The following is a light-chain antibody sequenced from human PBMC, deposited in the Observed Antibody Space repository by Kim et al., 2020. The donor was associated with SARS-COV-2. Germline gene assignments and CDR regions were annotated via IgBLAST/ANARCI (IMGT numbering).Light chain of an antibody. Sequence: SVSPGQTASITCSGDKLGDKYACWYQQKPGQSPVLVIYQDSKRPSGIPERFSGSNSGNTATLTISVNQAMDEADYYCQAWDSSTRVFGGGTQLTVL. CDR2: QDS. CDR1: KLGDKY. V-gene: IGLV3-1*01. J-gene: IGLJ2*01. CDR3: QAWDSSTRV.